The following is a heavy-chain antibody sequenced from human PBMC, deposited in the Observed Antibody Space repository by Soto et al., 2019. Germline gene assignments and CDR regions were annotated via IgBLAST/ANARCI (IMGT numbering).Heavy chain of an antibody. J-gene: IGHJ6*02. D-gene: IGHD1-20*01. CDR2: MSYDGSNK. CDR1: GFTFSSYG. Sequence: GGSLRLSCAASGFTFSSYGMHWVRQAPGKGLEWVAVMSYDGSNKYYADSVKGRFTISRDNSKNTLYLQMNSLRAEDTAVYYCAKDRGNWNGEFPSDYYYYGMDVWGQGTTVTVSS. V-gene: IGHV3-30*18. CDR3: AKDRGNWNGEFPSDYYYYGMDV.